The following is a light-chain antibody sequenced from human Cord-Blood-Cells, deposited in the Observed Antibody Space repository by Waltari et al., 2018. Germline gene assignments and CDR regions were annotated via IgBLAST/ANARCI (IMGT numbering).Light chain of an antibody. J-gene: IGKJ1*01. CDR2: WAS. CDR1: PRVLYSSNNKNY. Sequence: DIVMTQSPDSLAVPLGERATLNCKSRPRVLYSSNNKNYLAWYQQNPGQPPKLLIYWASTRESGVPDRFSGSGSGTDFTLTISSLQAEDVAVYYCQQYYSTSTWTFGQGTKVEIK. V-gene: IGKV4-1*01. CDR3: QQYYSTSTWT.